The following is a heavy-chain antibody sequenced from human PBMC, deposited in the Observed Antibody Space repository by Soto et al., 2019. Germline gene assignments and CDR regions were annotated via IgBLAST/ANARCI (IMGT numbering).Heavy chain of an antibody. D-gene: IGHD1-1*01. Sequence: ASVKVSCKASGYTFSNYEINWVRQASGQGLEWMGRMNPNDGNTGYAQKFQGRVTMTSDTSISTAHMELSSLRSEDTAVYYCARRAETNGWNGFGADKYYFDFWGQGTLVTVSS. CDR2: MNPNDGNT. CDR1: GYTFSNYE. CDR3: ARRAETNGWNGFGADKYYFDF. V-gene: IGHV1-8*01. J-gene: IGHJ4*02.